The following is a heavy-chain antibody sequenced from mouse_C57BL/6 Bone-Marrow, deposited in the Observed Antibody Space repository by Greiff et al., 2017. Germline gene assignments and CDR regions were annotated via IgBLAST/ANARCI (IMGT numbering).Heavy chain of an antibody. CDR2: FYPGSGSI. Sequence: QVQLQQSGAELVKPGASVKLSCKASGYTFTEYPIHWVKQRSGQGLEWIGWFYPGSGSIKYNEKFKDKATLTADKSSSPVYMELSRLTSEDSAVYFCARHEGEIYYGNGWFAYWGQGTLVTVSA. CDR1: GYTFTEYP. V-gene: IGHV1-62-2*01. D-gene: IGHD2-1*01. CDR3: ARHEGEIYYGNGWFAY. J-gene: IGHJ3*01.